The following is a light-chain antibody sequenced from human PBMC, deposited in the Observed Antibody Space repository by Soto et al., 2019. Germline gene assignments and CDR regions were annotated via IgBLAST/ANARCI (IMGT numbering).Light chain of an antibody. J-gene: IGLJ3*02. Sequence: QSVLTQPASVSGSPGQSITISCTGTTSNIGSYDYVSWYQQHPATAPKLVIYDVSNRPSGVSNRFSGSKSGNTASLTISGLQAEDEADYYCSSHTSNRTRVFGGGTKVTVL. CDR3: SSHTSNRTRV. CDR1: TSNIGSYDY. V-gene: IGLV2-14*03. CDR2: DVS.